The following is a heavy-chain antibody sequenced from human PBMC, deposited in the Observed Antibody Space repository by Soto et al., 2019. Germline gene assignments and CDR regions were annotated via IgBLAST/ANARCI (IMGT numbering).Heavy chain of an antibody. CDR1: GGSLNNFY. V-gene: IGHV4-59*03. CDR3: AVSTGSSQYYFDS. CDR2: IYYSGST. D-gene: IGHD3-22*01. Sequence: PSETLSLTCTVSGGSLNNFYWNWIRQPPGKGLEWIGNIYYSGSTNYNPSLNSRVTISIDTSKEEFSLNLNSVAAADTAVYYCAVSTGSSQYYFDSVGQGALVTVSS. J-gene: IGHJ4*02.